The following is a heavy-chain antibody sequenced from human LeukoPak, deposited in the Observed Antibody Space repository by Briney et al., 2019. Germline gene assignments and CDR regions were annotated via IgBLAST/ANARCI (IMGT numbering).Heavy chain of an antibody. Sequence: KASETLSLTCAVYGGSFSGYYWSWIRQPPGKGLEWIGEINHSGSTYYNPSLKSRVTISVDTSKNQFSLKLSSVTAADTAVYYCARVRYSHFDYWGQGTLVTVSS. J-gene: IGHJ4*02. V-gene: IGHV4-34*01. D-gene: IGHD2-15*01. CDR1: GGSFSGYY. CDR2: INHSGST. CDR3: ARVRYSHFDY.